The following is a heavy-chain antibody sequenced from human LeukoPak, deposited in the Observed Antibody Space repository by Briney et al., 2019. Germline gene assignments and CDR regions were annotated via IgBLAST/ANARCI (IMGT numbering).Heavy chain of an antibody. V-gene: IGHV4-31*03. CDR2: IYYSGST. Sequence: SQTLSLTCTVSGGSISSGGYYWSWIRQHPGKGLEWIGYIYYSGSTYYNPSLKSRVTISVDTSKSQFSLKLSSVTAADTAVYYCASGNRSARHYGMDVWGQGTTVTVSS. J-gene: IGHJ6*02. CDR1: GGSISSGGYY. D-gene: IGHD1/OR15-1a*01. CDR3: ASGNRSARHYGMDV.